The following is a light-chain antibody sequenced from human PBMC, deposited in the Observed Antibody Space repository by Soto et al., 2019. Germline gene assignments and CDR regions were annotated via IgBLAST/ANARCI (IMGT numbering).Light chain of an antibody. Sequence: QSALTQPASVSGSPGQSITISCTGTSSDVGGYNYVSWYQQHPGKAPKLMIYDVSNRPSGVSNRFSGSKSGNTASLTISGLQAEYEADYYCSSYTSSSTQGVVFGGGTKLTVL. V-gene: IGLV2-14*01. CDR2: DVS. CDR3: SSYTSSSTQGVV. CDR1: SSDVGGYNY. J-gene: IGLJ2*01.